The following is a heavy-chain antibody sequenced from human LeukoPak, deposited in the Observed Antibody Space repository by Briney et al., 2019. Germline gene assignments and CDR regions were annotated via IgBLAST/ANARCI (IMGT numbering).Heavy chain of an antibody. J-gene: IGHJ4*02. Sequence: GESLKISCKGSGYSFTSYWIGWVRQMPGKGLEWMGIIYPGDSDTRHSPSFQGQVTISADKSISTAYLQWSSLKGSDTGVYYCARQKVTAFFDYWGQGTLLTVSS. CDR2: IYPGDSDT. CDR3: ARQKVTAFFDY. V-gene: IGHV5-51*01. CDR1: GYSFTSYW. D-gene: IGHD2-21*02.